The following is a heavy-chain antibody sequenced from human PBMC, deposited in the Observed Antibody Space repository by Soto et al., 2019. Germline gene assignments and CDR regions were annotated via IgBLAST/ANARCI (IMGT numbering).Heavy chain of an antibody. Sequence: QVQLVQSGAEVKEPGSAVKVSCKAPADSFSSYGISWVRQAPGQGLEWMGGIIPIFGTTNYAEKFQGRVTRTADESTKPGYMELSHLRCDETALYYCARVFTDGRVEPGVVQSYLDTWGRGKLVTVS. J-gene: IGHJ4*02. D-gene: IGHD3-3*01. V-gene: IGHV1-69*01. CDR1: ADSFSSYG. CDR3: ARVFTDGRVEPGVVQSYLDT. CDR2: IIPIFGTT.